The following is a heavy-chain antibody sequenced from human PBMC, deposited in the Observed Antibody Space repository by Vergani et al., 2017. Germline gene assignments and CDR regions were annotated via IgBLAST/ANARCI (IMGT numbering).Heavy chain of an antibody. CDR1: GGSISSGSYY. D-gene: IGHD3-10*01. J-gene: IGHJ6*02. V-gene: IGHV4-61*02. CDR3: AREMGMVRGVIRDYYYYGMDV. Sequence: QVQLQESGSGLVKPSQTLSLTCTVSGGSISSGSYYWSWIRQPAGKGLEWIGRIYTSGSTNYNPSLKSRVTISVDTSKNQFSLKLSSVTAADTAVYYCAREMGMVRGVIRDYYYYGMDVWGQGTTVTVSS. CDR2: IYTSGST.